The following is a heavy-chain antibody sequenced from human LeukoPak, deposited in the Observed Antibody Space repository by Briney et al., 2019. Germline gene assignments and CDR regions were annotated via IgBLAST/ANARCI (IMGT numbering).Heavy chain of an antibody. D-gene: IGHD6-13*01. CDR3: AREFLSSLYDY. Sequence: GGSLRLSCAASGFTFSSYGMHWVRQAPGKGLEWVAVIWYDGSNKYYADSVKGRFTISRDNSKNTLHLQMNSLRAEDTAVYYCAREFLSSLYDYWGQGTLVTVSS. CDR2: IWYDGSNK. CDR1: GFTFSSYG. V-gene: IGHV3-33*01. J-gene: IGHJ4*02.